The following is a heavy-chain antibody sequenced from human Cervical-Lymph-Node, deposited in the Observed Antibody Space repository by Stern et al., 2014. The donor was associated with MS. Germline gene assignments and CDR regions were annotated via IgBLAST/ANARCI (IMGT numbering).Heavy chain of an antibody. J-gene: IGHJ4*02. CDR1: GYTFSTYA. CDR2: INTGNGKT. V-gene: IGHV1-3*04. Sequence: QVQLGQSGAEVKKPGASVKVSCKASGYTFSTYALRWVRQAPGQGLEWMGWINTGNGKTMYTQKFQGRVAFTKDTSATTAYMELNSLTSADTAVYYCARYYSGATSDYWGQGTLVTVSS. D-gene: IGHD4-23*01. CDR3: ARYYSGATSDY.